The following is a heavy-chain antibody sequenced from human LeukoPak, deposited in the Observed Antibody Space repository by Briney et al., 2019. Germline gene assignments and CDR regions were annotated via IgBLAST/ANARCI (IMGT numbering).Heavy chain of an antibody. CDR2: ISSSSSTI. D-gene: IGHD1-1*01. CDR1: EFTFSSYT. V-gene: IGHV3-48*04. J-gene: IGHJ4*02. Sequence: PGGSLRLSCAASEFTFSSYTMNWVRQAPGKGLEWVSYISSSSSTIYYADSVKGRFTISRDNAKNSLYLQMNSLRAEDTAVYYCARDSPTTLRAFDYWGQGTLVTVSS. CDR3: ARDSPTTLRAFDY.